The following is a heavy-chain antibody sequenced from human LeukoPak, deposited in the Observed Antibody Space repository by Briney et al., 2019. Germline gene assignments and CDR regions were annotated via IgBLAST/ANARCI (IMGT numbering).Heavy chain of an antibody. Sequence: SVKVSCKASGYTFTGYYMHWVRQAPGQGLEWMGWINPNSGGTNYAQKFQGRVTMTRDTSISTAYMELSRLRSDDTAVYYCARDPVGYCSGGSCYLDYWGQGTLVTVSS. V-gene: IGHV1-2*02. CDR3: ARDPVGYCSGGSCYLDY. CDR1: GYTFTGYY. CDR2: INPNSGGT. J-gene: IGHJ4*02. D-gene: IGHD2-15*01.